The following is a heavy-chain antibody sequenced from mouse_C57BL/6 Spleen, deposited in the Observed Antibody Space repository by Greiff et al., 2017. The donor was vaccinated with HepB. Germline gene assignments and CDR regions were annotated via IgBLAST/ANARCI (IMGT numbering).Heavy chain of an antibody. CDR3: TRDYYYGSSYDAMDY. D-gene: IGHD1-1*01. J-gene: IGHJ4*01. CDR1: GFTFSSYA. Sequence: EVKLMESGEGLVKPGGSLKLSCAASGFTFSSYAMSWVRQTPEKRLEWVAYISSGGDYIYYADTVKGRFTISRDNARNTLYLQMSSLKSEDTAMYYCTRDYYYGSSYDAMDYWGQGTSVTVSS. V-gene: IGHV5-9-1*02. CDR2: ISSGGDYI.